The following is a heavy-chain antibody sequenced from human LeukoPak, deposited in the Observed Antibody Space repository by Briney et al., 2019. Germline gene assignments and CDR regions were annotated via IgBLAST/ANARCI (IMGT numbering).Heavy chain of an antibody. Sequence: GGSLRLSCAASGFTFSSYGMHWVRQAPGKGLEWVAVISYDGSNKYYADSVRGRFTISRDNSKNTPYLQMNSLRAEDTAVYYCAKDRWRGSNYFDYWGQGTLVTVSS. D-gene: IGHD4-23*01. V-gene: IGHV3-30*18. CDR3: AKDRWRGSNYFDY. CDR1: GFTFSSYG. CDR2: ISYDGSNK. J-gene: IGHJ4*02.